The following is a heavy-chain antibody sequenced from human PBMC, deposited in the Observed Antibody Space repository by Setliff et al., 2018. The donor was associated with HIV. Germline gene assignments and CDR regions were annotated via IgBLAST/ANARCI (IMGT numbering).Heavy chain of an antibody. Sequence: EASVKVSCKASGYTFTSYYLHWVRQAPGQGLEWMGMINPSGGSASYAQKFQGRVTMSRDKSTSTVYMELSSLRSEDTAVYFCGVGLIAAFVDYWGQGALVTVSS. CDR2: INPSGGSA. CDR1: GYTFTSYY. D-gene: IGHD2-15*01. J-gene: IGHJ4*02. V-gene: IGHV1-46*01. CDR3: GVGLIAAFVDY.